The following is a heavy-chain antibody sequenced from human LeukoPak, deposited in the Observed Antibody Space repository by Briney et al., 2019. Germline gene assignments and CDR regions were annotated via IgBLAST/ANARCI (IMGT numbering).Heavy chain of an antibody. CDR1: GFTFSSYA. CDR3: AKGDSCSDGSCHPPP. CDR2: ISGSGGST. Sequence: GGSLRLSCAASGFTFSSYAMSWVRQAPGKGLAWVSAISGSGGSTYYADSVKGRFTISRDNSKNTLYLQMNSLRAEDTAVYYCAKGDSCSDGSCHPPPWGQGTLVTVSS. V-gene: IGHV3-23*01. D-gene: IGHD2-15*01. J-gene: IGHJ5*02.